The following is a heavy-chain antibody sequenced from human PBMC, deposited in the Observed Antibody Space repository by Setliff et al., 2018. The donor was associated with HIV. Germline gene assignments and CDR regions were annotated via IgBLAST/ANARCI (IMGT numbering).Heavy chain of an antibody. CDR2: IYYSGTT. CDR3: AREGRGDWSYYFDY. D-gene: IGHD2-21*02. Sequence: PSETLSLTCTVSGGSVSSSFYNWGWIRQPPGKGLEWIGTIYYSGTTYYNPSLKSRVTISVDTSKNQFSLKLSSVTAADPAGYYCAREGRGDWSYYFDYWGQGTLVTVSS. J-gene: IGHJ4*02. CDR1: GGSVSSSFYN. V-gene: IGHV4-39*07.